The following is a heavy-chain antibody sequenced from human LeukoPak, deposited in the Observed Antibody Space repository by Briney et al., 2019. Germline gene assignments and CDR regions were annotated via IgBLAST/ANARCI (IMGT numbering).Heavy chain of an antibody. CDR1: GGTFSSYA. V-gene: IGHV1-69*13. J-gene: IGHJ4*02. D-gene: IGHD2-2*01. Sequence: SVKVSCKASGGTFSSYAISWVRQAPGQGLEWMGGIIPIFGTANYAQKFQGRVTITADESTSTAYMELSSLRSEDTAVYYCVRAKDIVVVPAAFDYWGQGTLVTVSS. CDR3: VRAKDIVVVPAAFDY. CDR2: IIPIFGTA.